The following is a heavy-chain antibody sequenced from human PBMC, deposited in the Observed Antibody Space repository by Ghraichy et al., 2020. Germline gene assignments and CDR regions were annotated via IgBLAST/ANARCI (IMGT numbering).Heavy chain of an antibody. CDR1: GGTFSSYA. D-gene: IGHD3-22*01. J-gene: IGHJ5*02. CDR3: ARSHTYYYDLNWFDP. V-gene: IGHV1-69*04. CDR2: IIPILGIA. Sequence: SVKVSCKASGGTFSSYAISWVRQAPGQGLEWMGRIIPILGIANYAQKFQGRVTITADKSTSTAYMELSSLRSEDTAVYYCARSHTYYYDLNWFDPWGQGTLVTVSS.